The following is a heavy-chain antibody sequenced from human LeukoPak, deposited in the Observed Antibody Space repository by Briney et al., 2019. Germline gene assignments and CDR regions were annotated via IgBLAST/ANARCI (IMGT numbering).Heavy chain of an antibody. CDR2: FDTEDGEA. CDR3: ATVRITMIVVVTGEYFQH. J-gene: IGHJ1*01. Sequence: ASVKVSCKVSRYTLTELSMHWVRQAPGKGLEWRGGFDTEDGEANYAQKFEGRVTMTEDTSTDTAYVELSSLRSEDTSVYCCATVRITMIVVVTGEYFQHWGQGTLVTVFS. D-gene: IGHD3-22*01. V-gene: IGHV1-24*01. CDR1: RYTLTELS.